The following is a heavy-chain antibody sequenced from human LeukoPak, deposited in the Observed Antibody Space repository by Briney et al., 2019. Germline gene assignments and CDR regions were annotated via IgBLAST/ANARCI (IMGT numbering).Heavy chain of an antibody. J-gene: IGHJ4*02. D-gene: IGHD5-24*01. CDR2: ISSSGSNI. CDR1: GFMFSAYA. Sequence: PGRSLRLSCAASGFMFSAYAMNWVRQAPGKGLEWISYISSSGSNIYYADSVKGRFTISRDNARNSLYLQINSLRAEDTAVYYCAKSWKRDGYNYRSGFQYYFDYWGQGTLVTVSS. CDR3: AKSWKRDGYNYRSGFQYYFDY. V-gene: IGHV3-48*04.